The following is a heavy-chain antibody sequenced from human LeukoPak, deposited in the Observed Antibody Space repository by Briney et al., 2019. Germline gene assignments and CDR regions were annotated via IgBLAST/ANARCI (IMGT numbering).Heavy chain of an antibody. D-gene: IGHD3-10*01. J-gene: IGHJ4*02. CDR3: ARDPSITMVRGAFDY. V-gene: IGHV3-74*01. Sequence: PGGSLRLSCAASGFQWMYWVRQAPGKGLVWVSRINNDGGDTKYADSVKDRFIISRDNAKNTLYLQMNSLRAEDTAVYYCARDPSITMVRGAFDYWGQGTLVTVSS. CDR1: GFQW. CDR2: INNDGGDT.